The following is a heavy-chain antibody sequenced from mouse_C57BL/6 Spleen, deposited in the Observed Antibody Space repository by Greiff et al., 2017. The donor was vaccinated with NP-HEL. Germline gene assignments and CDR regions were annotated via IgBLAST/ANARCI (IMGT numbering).Heavy chain of an antibody. CDR3: AREGDGYPYAMDY. D-gene: IGHD2-3*01. CDR1: GFTFSSYA. V-gene: IGHV5-4*01. CDR2: ISDGGSYT. Sequence: EVKLMESGGGLVKPGGSLKLSCAASGFTFSSYAMSWVRQTPEKRLEWVATISDGGSYTYYPDNVKGRFTISRDNAKNNLYLQMSHLKSEDTAMYYCAREGDGYPYAMDYWGQGTSVTVSS. J-gene: IGHJ4*01.